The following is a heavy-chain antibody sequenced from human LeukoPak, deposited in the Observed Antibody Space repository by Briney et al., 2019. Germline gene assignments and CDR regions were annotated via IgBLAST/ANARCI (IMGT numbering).Heavy chain of an antibody. CDR1: GFTFSSYS. Sequence: PGGSLRLSCAASGFTFSSYSMNWVRQAPGKGLEWVSSISSSSSYIYYADSVKGRFTISRDNAKNSLYLQMNSLRAEDTAVYYCARVFVAMRVAFDIWGQGTMVTVSS. CDR3: ARVFVAMRVAFDI. CDR2: ISSSSSYI. V-gene: IGHV3-21*01. J-gene: IGHJ3*02. D-gene: IGHD2-21*01.